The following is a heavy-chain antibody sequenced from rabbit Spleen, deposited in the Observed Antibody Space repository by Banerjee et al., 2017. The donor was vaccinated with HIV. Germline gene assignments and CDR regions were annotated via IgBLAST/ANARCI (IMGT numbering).Heavy chain of an antibody. V-gene: IGHV1S45*01. CDR1: GFSFSSSYW. D-gene: IGHD1-1*01. CDR3: ARDLPDVVGWNLNV. Sequence: QEQLEESGGDLVKPEGSLTLTCTASGFSFSSSYWICWVRQAPGKGLEWIGCINSYSGRPVYASWVNGRFTISKTSSTTVTLQMTSLTAADTATYFCARDLPDVVGWNLNVWGPGTLVTVS. CDR2: INSYSGRP. J-gene: IGHJ4*01.